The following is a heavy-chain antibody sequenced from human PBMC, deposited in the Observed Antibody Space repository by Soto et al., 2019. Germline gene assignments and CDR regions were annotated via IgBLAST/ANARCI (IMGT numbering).Heavy chain of an antibody. CDR1: GFTFSNFA. CDR3: AKDRQAALGTDFFDV. V-gene: IGHV3-23*01. J-gene: IGHJ4*02. D-gene: IGHD6-13*01. CDR2: VSGGGSAS. Sequence: GGSLRLSCAASGFTFSNFAMGWVRQAPGKGLEWVSSVSGGGSASFSADSVRGRFSVSRDNSKNTLFLQMNSLRVEDTAVYYCAKDRQAALGTDFFDVWGQETPVTVSS.